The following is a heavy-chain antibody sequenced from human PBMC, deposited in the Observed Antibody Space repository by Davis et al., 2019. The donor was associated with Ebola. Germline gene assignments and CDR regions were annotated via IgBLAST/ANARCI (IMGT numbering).Heavy chain of an antibody. Sequence: AASVKVSCKASGYTFTGYYMHWVRRAPGQGLEWMGRINPNSGGTNYAQKFQGRVTMTRDTSISTAYMELSRLRSDDTAVYYCATYVWGSYRPDYWGQGTLVTVSS. CDR2: INPNSGGT. V-gene: IGHV1-2*06. J-gene: IGHJ4*02. CDR3: ATYVWGSYRPDY. CDR1: GYTFTGYY. D-gene: IGHD3-16*02.